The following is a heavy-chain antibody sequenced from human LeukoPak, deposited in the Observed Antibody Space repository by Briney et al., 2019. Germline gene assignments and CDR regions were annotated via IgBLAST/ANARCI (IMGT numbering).Heavy chain of an antibody. V-gene: IGHV3-23*01. Sequence: GGSLRLSCGVSGITLSNYGMSVGRQAPGKGLEWVAGLSGSAGGTNYADSVKGRFTISRDNSKNTLFLQMDRLRAEDTAVYFCAKRGVVVRVFLVGFHKEAYYFDSWGQGAQVTVSS. J-gene: IGHJ4*02. CDR2: LSGSAGGT. D-gene: IGHD3-16*02. CDR3: AKRGVVVRVFLVGFHKEAYYFDS. CDR1: GITLSNYG.